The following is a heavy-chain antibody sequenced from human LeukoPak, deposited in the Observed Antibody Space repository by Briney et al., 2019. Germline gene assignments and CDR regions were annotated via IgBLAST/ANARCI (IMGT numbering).Heavy chain of an antibody. CDR2: ILASGSTT. D-gene: IGHD1-1*01. Sequence: GGSLRLSCAASGFTFGTYSMNWVRQAPGKGLEWVSGILASGSTTYYADSAKGRFTISRDNSKNTLYLQMNSLRAEDTAIYYCAKDRVPDGRWNFDFGGQGTLVTVS. V-gene: IGHV3-23*01. J-gene: IGHJ4*02. CDR3: AKDRVPDGRWNFDF. CDR1: GFTFGTYS.